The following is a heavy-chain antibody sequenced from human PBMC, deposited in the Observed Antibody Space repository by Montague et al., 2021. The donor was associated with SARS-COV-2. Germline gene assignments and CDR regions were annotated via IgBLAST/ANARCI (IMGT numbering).Heavy chain of an antibody. CDR1: GGSISSSSYY. D-gene: IGHD2-2*01. V-gene: IGHV4-39*01. CDR2: IYYSGST. CDR3: ARQGDQLLLEYWFDP. Sequence: SETLSLTCTVSGGSISSSSYYWGWIRQPPGKGLEWIGSIYYSGSTYYXSCLKSRVTISVDTSKNQFSLKLSSVTAADTAVYYCARQGDQLLLEYWFDPWGQGTLVTVSS. J-gene: IGHJ5*02.